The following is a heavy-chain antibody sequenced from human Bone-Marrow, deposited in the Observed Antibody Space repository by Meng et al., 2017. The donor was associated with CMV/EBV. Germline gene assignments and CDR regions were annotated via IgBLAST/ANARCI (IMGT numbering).Heavy chain of an antibody. J-gene: IGHJ4*02. V-gene: IGHV3-30*02. D-gene: IGHD5-18*01. CDR1: GFTFSKYG. Sequence: GGSLRLSCAASGFTFSKYGMNWVRQAPGQGLEWVAFIQDHGGDQYYAGSVKGRFTISRDNSKNTLYLQMTSLRAEDTAVYYCASLRTWIQRWGQGTLVTVS. CDR2: IQDHGGDQ. CDR3: ASLRTWIQR.